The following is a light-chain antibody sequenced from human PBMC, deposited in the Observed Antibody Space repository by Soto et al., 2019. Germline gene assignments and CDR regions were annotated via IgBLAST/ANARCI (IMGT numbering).Light chain of an antibody. CDR2: QTS. V-gene: IGKV3-20*01. J-gene: IGKJ1*01. CDR3: QQYGSSPKT. CDR1: QYINTR. Sequence: EIVLTQSPSTLSSFPGDRVTLSCRASQYINTRLAWYQHRPGQAPRLLIYQTSIRAAGIPDRFSGSGSGTDFTLTISRLEPEDFAVYYCQQYGSSPKTFGQGTKVDIK.